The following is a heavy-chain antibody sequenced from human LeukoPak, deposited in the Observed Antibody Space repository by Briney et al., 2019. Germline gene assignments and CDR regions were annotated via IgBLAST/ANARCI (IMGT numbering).Heavy chain of an antibody. CDR1: IESFSGYR. J-gene: IGHJ5*02. D-gene: IGHD3-22*01. Sequence: SETLSLTCAVYIESFSGYRWNWIRQTPGKGLEWIGEISDTGTTNITPSLRRRVSLSIDTSKNQFSLDMGSMTAADTGVYFCARGQGVTLIKVGKNWFDPWSQGTPVIVSP. V-gene: IGHV4-34*01. CDR2: ISDTGTT. CDR3: ARGQGVTLIKVGKNWFDP.